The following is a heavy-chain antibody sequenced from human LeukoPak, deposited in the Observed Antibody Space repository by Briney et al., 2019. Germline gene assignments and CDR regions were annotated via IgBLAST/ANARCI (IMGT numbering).Heavy chain of an antibody. J-gene: IGHJ4*02. V-gene: IGHV3-11*01. CDR3: AIDPRSRPHFDY. CDR1: GFTFSDYY. Sequence: PGGSLRLSCAASGFTFSDYYMSWIRQAPGKGLEWVPYISSSGSTIYYADSVKGRFTISRDNAKNSLYLQMNSLRAEDTAVYYCAIDPRSRPHFDYWGQGTLVTVSS. CDR2: ISSSGSTI.